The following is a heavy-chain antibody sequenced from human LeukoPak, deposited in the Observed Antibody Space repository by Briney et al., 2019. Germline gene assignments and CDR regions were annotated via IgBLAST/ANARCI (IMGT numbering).Heavy chain of an antibody. CDR3: ARGILSGLDY. J-gene: IGHJ4*02. CDR1: EFTFSSYS. V-gene: IGHV3-48*02. D-gene: IGHD2/OR15-2a*01. Sequence: PGGSLRLSCAASEFTFSSYSMNWVXQAPGXGLEWVSYISSSSSTIYYAGSVKGRFTISRDNAKNSLYLQMNSLRDEDTAVYYCARGILSGLDYWGQGTLVTVSS. CDR2: ISSSSSTI.